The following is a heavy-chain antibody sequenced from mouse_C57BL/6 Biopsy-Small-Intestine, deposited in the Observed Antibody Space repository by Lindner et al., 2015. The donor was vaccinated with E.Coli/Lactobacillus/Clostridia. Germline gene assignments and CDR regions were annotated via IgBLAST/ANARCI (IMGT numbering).Heavy chain of an antibody. CDR1: GYTFTSSG. D-gene: IGHD1-1*02. CDR2: VSAYNGNT. J-gene: IGHJ1*01. CDR3: ARDSIRAAARVDYYYYGMDV. V-gene: IGHV1-81*01. Sequence: SVKVSCKTSGYTFTSSGISWVRQAPGQGLEWMGWVSAYNGNTNYAQKVQGRVTMTTDASTSTAYMELRSLRSDDTAVYYCARDSIRAAARVDYYYYGMDVWGQGTTVTVSS.